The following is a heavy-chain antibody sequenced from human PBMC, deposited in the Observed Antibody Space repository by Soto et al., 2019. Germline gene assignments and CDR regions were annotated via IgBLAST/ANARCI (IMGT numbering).Heavy chain of an antibody. CDR3: ARGTNPDCGGDCDPDYWDS. V-gene: IGHV3-11*06. J-gene: IGHJ4*02. Sequence: QVQLVESGGGLVKPGGSLRLSCAASGFTFSDYYMSWIRQAPGKGLEWVSYISSSSSYTNYADSVKGPFTISRDNAKNSLYLQLNSLSSEDSAGYYCARGTNPDCGGDCDPDYWDSLGQGTMVTFSS. CDR1: GFTFSDYY. D-gene: IGHD2-21*02. CDR2: ISSSSSYT.